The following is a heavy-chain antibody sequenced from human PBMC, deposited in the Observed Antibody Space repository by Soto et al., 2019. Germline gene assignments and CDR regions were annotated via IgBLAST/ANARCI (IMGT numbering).Heavy chain of an antibody. CDR3: ARWGITMVRGVIWPDY. V-gene: IGHV5-10-1*01. D-gene: IGHD3-10*01. CDR2: IDPSDSYT. CDR1: GYSFTSYW. Sequence: EVQLVQSGAEVKKPGESLRISCKGSGYSFTSYWISWVRQMPGKGLEWMGRIDPSDSYTNYRPSFQGHVTISADKSISTAYLQWSSLKASYTAMYYCARWGITMVRGVIWPDYWGQGTLVTVSS. J-gene: IGHJ4*02.